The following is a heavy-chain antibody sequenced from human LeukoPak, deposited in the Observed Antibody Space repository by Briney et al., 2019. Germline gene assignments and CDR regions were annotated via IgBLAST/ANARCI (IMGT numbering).Heavy chain of an antibody. CDR3: ARDYKGVRGVDY. V-gene: IGHV4-31*03. Sequence: TLSLTCTVSGGSISSGAYYWSWIRQHPGKGLEWIGYISNSGSAYYNASLKSRVTISMDTAKNQFSLKLNSVTAADTAVYYRARDYKGVRGVDYWGQGTLVTVSS. J-gene: IGHJ4*02. D-gene: IGHD3-10*01. CDR1: GGSISSGAYY. CDR2: ISNSGSA.